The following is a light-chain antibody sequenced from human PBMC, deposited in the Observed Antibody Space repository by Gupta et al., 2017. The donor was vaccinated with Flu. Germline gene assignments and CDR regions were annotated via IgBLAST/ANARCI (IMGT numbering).Light chain of an antibody. CDR2: GKN. V-gene: IGLV3-19*01. Sequence: SSELTQDPAVSVASGQTVRITCQGDSLRSYYASWYQQKPGQAPVLVIYGKNNRPSGIPDRFSGSSSGNTASLTITGAQAEDEADYYCNSRDSSGNHPVVFGGGTKLTVL. J-gene: IGLJ2*01. CDR3: NSRDSSGNHPVV. CDR1: SLRSYY.